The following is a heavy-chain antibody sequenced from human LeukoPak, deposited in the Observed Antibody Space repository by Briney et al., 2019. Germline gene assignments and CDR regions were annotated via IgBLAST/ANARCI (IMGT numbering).Heavy chain of an antibody. V-gene: IGHV1-69*02. CDR2: IIPILGIA. CDR1: GGTFSSYT. J-gene: IGHJ4*02. CDR3: ARGRAGGYVPGYYFDY. Sequence: EASVKVSCKASGGTFSSYTISLVRQAPGQGLEWMGRIIPILGIANYAQKFQGRVTITADKSTSTAYMELSSLRSEDTAVYYCARGRAGGYVPGYYFDYWGQGTLVTVSS. D-gene: IGHD5-12*01.